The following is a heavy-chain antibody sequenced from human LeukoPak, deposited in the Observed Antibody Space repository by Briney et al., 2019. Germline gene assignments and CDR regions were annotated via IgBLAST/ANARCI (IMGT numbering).Heavy chain of an antibody. J-gene: IGHJ4*01. CDR1: GFTFSNSA. CDR2: LSGSGITT. V-gene: IGHV3-23*01. Sequence: GGSLRLSCAASGFTFSNSAMSWVRQAPGKGLEWVPTLSGSGITTYYADSVKGRFTISRDNSKNTLYLQMNSLRAEDTAVYYCAKGIYSSGWSYFDYWGHGTLVTVSS. D-gene: IGHD6-19*01. CDR3: AKGIYSSGWSYFDY.